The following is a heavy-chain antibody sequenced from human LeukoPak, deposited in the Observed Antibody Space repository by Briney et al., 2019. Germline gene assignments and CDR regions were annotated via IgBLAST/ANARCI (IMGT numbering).Heavy chain of an antibody. V-gene: IGHV4-59*08. CDR3: ARHWRDGYNQALFDY. J-gene: IGHJ4*02. Sequence: WETLSLTCTVSGGSISSYYWSWIRQPPGKGLEWIGYIYYSGSTNYNPSLKSRVTISVDTSKNQFSLKLSSVTAADTAVYYCARHWRDGYNQALFDYWGQGTLVTVSS. CDR2: IYYSGST. D-gene: IGHD5-24*01. CDR1: GGSISSYY.